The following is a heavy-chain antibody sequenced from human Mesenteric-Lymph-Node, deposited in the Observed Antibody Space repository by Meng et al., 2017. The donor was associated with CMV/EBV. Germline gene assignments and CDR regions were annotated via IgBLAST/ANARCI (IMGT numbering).Heavy chain of an antibody. J-gene: IGHJ4*02. Sequence: VQFHQWGAGLLKPSGPLYVTFAVYGGSFSGYYWNWIRQSPEKGLEWIGEINHSGSTTYNPSFTSRIIISVDTSTNQISLNMSSVTAADTAVYYCARGSSYDILTGYFDYWGQGALVTVSS. CDR1: GGSFSGYY. CDR3: ARGSSYDILTGYFDY. V-gene: IGHV4-34*01. CDR2: INHSGST. D-gene: IGHD3-9*01.